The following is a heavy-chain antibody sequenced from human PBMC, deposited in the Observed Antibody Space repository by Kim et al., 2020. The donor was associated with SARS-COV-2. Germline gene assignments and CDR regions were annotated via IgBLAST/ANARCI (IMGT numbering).Heavy chain of an antibody. D-gene: IGHD4-17*01. CDR3: ARDSPGDYYYYCMDV. CDR1: GFTFSSYS. CDR2: ISSSSYI. Sequence: GGSLRLSCAASGFTFSSYSMNWVRQAPGKGLEWVSSISSSSYIYYADSVKGRFTISRDNAKNSLYLQMNSLRAEDTAVYYCARDSPGDYYYYCMDVWGQGTTVTVSS. J-gene: IGHJ6*02. V-gene: IGHV3-21*01.